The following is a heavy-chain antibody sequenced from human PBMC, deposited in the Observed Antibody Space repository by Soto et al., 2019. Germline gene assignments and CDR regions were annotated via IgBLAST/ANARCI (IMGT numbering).Heavy chain of an antibody. CDR1: GGTFSSYA. CDR2: IIPIFGTA. J-gene: IGHJ5*02. CDR3: ARDPGIAVAGTSVWFDP. D-gene: IGHD6-19*01. Sequence: SVKVSCKASGGTFSSYAISWVRQAPGQGLEWMGGIIPIFGTANYAQKFQGRVTITADESTSTAYMELSSLRSEDTAVYYCARDPGIAVAGTSVWFDPWGQGTLVTVS. V-gene: IGHV1-69*13.